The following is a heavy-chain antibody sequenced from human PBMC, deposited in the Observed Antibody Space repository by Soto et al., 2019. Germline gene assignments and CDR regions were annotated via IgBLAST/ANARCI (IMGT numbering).Heavy chain of an antibody. J-gene: IGHJ6*02. CDR1: EATSSGFL. Sequence: QVQLVQSGAEVKKPGSPVKVPCRPPEATSSGFLISWVRQAPGQGLGGMGGIIPIFGTANYAQKFQGRVTITADESTSTAYMELSSLRSEDTAVYYCARHPGGRGYYYGMDVWGQGTTVTVSS. D-gene: IGHD2-15*01. CDR2: IIPIFGTA. CDR3: ARHPGGRGYYYGMDV. V-gene: IGHV1-69*12.